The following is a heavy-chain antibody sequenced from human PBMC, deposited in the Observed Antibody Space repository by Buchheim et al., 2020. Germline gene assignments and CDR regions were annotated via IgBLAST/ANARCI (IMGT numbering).Heavy chain of an antibody. Sequence: EMQLLESGGGLVQPGGSLRLSCAASGFTFSSYAMSWVRQAPGKGLEWVSAISGSGGSTSYADSVKGRFTISRDNFKNTLYLQMNSLRAEDTAVYYCAKGLYGSGSSPNWFDPWGQGTL. CDR2: ISGSGGST. J-gene: IGHJ5*02. CDR3: AKGLYGSGSSPNWFDP. D-gene: IGHD3-10*01. CDR1: GFTFSSYA. V-gene: IGHV3-23*01.